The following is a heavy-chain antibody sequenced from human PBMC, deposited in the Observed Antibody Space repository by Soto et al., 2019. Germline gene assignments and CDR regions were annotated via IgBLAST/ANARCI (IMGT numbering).Heavy chain of an antibody. CDR1: GFTFSDYY. D-gene: IGHD3-3*01. Sequence: GGSLSLSCAASGFTFSDYYMSWIRQAPGKGLEWVSYISSSGSTIYYADSVKGRFTISRDNAKNSLYLQINSLRAEDTAVYYCARDLGGITIFGVAASGNDAFDIWGQGTMVTVSS. J-gene: IGHJ3*02. CDR3: ARDLGGITIFGVAASGNDAFDI. V-gene: IGHV3-11*01. CDR2: ISSSGSTI.